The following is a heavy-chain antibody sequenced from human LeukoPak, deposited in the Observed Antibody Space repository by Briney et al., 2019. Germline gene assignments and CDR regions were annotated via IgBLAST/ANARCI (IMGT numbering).Heavy chain of an antibody. Sequence: GGSLRLSCAASGFTFNTYWMHWVRQAPGKGLMWVSRINVDGSSTTYADPVKGRFTIARDNARNTLYLQMNSLRAEDTAVYYCASGGLAYYWFDYWGQGTLVTVSS. CDR3: ASGGLAYYWFDY. J-gene: IGHJ4*02. V-gene: IGHV3-74*01. CDR2: INVDGSST. CDR1: GFTFNTYW. D-gene: IGHD1-26*01.